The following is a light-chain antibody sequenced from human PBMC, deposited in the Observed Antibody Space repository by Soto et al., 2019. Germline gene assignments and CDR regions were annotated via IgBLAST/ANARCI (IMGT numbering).Light chain of an antibody. Sequence: DIQMTQSPSTLSASVGDRVTITCRASQSISTWLAWYQQKPGKGPTLLIYDASSLESGVPSRFSGSGSGTEFTLTISSLQPDDFATYYCQQYNSYSWTFGQGTKVDIK. CDR2: DAS. V-gene: IGKV1-5*01. CDR3: QQYNSYSWT. CDR1: QSISTW. J-gene: IGKJ1*01.